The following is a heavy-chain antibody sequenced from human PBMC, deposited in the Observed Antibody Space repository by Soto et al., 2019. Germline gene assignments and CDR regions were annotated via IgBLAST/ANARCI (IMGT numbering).Heavy chain of an antibody. CDR2: IYSGGST. CDR1: GFTVSSNY. Sequence: GGSLRLSCAASGFTVSSNYMSWVRQAPGKGLEWVSVIYSGGSTYYADSVKGRFTISRDNSKNTLYLQMNSLRAEDTAVYYCARDLRGYCISTSCSDYYFGMDVWGQGTTVTVSS. CDR3: ARDLRGYCISTSCSDYYFGMDV. J-gene: IGHJ6*02. D-gene: IGHD2-2*01. V-gene: IGHV3-66*01.